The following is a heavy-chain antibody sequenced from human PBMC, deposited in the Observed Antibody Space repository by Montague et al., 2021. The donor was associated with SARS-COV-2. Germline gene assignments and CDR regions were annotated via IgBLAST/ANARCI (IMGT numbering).Heavy chain of an antibody. J-gene: IGHJ6*02. CDR2: IFHSGAT. V-gene: IGHV4-59*12. CDR1: GDSISDYY. CDR3: ARTPRGSGFNGGLDV. D-gene: IGHD5-18*01. Sequence: SETLSLTCTVSGDSISDYYWSWIRQPPGKGLEWIGDIFHSGATNYNPSLKSRVTISLDTSKSQFSLRLSSVTAADTALYYCARTPRGSGFNGGLDVWGQGTLVTVSS.